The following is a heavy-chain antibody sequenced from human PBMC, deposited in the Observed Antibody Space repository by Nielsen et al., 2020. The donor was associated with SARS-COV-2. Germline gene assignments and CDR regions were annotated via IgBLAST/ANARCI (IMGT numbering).Heavy chain of an antibody. CDR2: MNPNSGNT. D-gene: IGHD6-19*01. CDR1: GYTFTSYD. V-gene: IGHV1-8*01. CDR3: ATGRGYSSGWYGPCC. J-gene: IGHJ4*02. Sequence: ASVKVSCKASGYTFTSYDINWVRQATGQGLEWMGWMNPNSGNTGYAQKFQGRVTMTRNTSISTAYMELSSLRSEDTAVYYCATGRGYSSGWYGPCCWGQGTLVTVSS.